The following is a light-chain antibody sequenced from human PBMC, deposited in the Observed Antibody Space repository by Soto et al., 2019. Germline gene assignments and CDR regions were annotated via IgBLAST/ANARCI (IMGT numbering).Light chain of an antibody. CDR2: SYN. CDR1: SSNIGRNS. J-gene: IGLJ2*01. Sequence: QSVLTQPPSASGTPGQRVTISCSGSSSNIGRNSVNWYQHLPGTAPKLLIYSYNQRPSGVPDRFSGSRSDTSASLAISGLQSEDEAEYYCTSWDDNMSGHVFGGGTTLTVL. CDR3: TSWDDNMSGHV. V-gene: IGLV1-44*01.